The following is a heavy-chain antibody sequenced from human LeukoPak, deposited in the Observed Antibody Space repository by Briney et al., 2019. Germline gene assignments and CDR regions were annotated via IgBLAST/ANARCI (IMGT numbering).Heavy chain of an antibody. CDR2: TYYRSKWYN. V-gene: IGHV6-1*01. J-gene: IGHJ4*02. Sequence: SQTLSLSCAISGDSVSSNSAAWNWIRQSPSRGLEWLGRTYYRSKWYNDYAVSVKSRVTIKPDTSKNQFSLQLNSVTPEDTAVYYCARVDYDSSGYYYAFDYWGQGTLVTVSS. CDR3: ARVDYDSSGYYYAFDY. D-gene: IGHD3-22*01. CDR1: GDSVSSNSAA.